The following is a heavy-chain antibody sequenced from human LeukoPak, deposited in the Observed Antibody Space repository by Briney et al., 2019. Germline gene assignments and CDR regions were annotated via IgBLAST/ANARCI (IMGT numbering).Heavy chain of an antibody. J-gene: IGHJ4*02. CDR2: IYYSGST. V-gene: IGHV4-59*12. CDR3: ARGTLGATIDY. Sequence: PSETLSLTCTVSGGSISSYYWSWIRQPPGKGLEWIGCIYYSGSTYYNPSLKSRVTISVDTSKNQFSLKLSSVTAADTAVYYCARGTLGATIDYWGQGTLVTVSS. CDR1: GGSISSYY. D-gene: IGHD3-16*01.